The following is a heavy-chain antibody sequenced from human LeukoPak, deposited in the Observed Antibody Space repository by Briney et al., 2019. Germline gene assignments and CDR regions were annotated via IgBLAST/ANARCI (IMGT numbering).Heavy chain of an antibody. D-gene: IGHD5-18*01. V-gene: IGHV3-23*01. CDR1: GFTFNTYA. CDR2: ISGSGTAT. CDR3: AKDLGYSYGWVDC. J-gene: IGHJ4*02. Sequence: PGGSLRLSCAASGFTFNTYAMSWVRQAPGKGLECVSTISGSGTATYYADSVKGRFTISRDNSSNTLYLQTKNLRAEDTAVYYCAKDLGYSYGWVDCWGGGALVIVSS.